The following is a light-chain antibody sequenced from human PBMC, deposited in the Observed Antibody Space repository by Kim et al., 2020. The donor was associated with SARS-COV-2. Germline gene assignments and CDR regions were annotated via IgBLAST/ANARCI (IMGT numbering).Light chain of an antibody. CDR3: QQHYSTPL. CDR1: QSILSSSNNKNY. J-gene: IGKJ4*01. Sequence: IVMTQSPDSLAVSLGERATINCKSSQSILSSSNNKNYLAWYQQKPGQSPKLLISWASTRESGVPARFSGSGSETDFTPTISSLQAEDVAVYYCQQHYSTPLFGGGTKVDIK. V-gene: IGKV4-1*01. CDR2: WAS.